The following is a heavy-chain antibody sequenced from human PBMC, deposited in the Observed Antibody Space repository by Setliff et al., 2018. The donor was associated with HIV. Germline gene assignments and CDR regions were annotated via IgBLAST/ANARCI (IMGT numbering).Heavy chain of an antibody. Sequence: PSETLSLTCAVSGYSIGSAFSWGCIRRTPGKGLEWLGTLYQSGATFYKPSLKSRVTISMDTSKNHFSLTMRSVTAADTAVYFCARAVPRTGQGTFDSWGQGIQVTVSS. CDR1: GYSIGSAFS. J-gene: IGHJ4*02. CDR3: ARAVPRTGQGTFDS. CDR2: LYQSGAT. D-gene: IGHD1-1*01. V-gene: IGHV4-38-2*01.